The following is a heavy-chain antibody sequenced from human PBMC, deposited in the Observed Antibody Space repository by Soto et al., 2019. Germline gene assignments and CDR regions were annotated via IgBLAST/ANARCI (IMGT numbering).Heavy chain of an antibody. CDR1: GGTFSSYA. V-gene: IGHV1-69*13. CDR2: IIPIFGTA. D-gene: IGHD6-13*01. CDR3: ARDTRVSAAGTVPRYYYYYGMDV. J-gene: IGHJ6*02. Sequence: GASVKGSCKASGGTFSSYAISWVRQAPGQGLEWMGGIIPIFGTANYAQKFQGRVTITADESTSTAYMELSSLRSEDTAVYYCARDTRVSAAGTVPRYYYYYGMDVWGQGSMVTVS.